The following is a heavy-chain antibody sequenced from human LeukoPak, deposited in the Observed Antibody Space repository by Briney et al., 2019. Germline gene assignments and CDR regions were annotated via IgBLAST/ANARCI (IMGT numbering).Heavy chain of an antibody. V-gene: IGHV3-21*01. Sequence: GGSLRLSCAASGFTFSSYSMNWVRQAPGKGLEWVSSISSSSSYIYYADSVKGRFTISRDNAKNSLYLQVNSLRAEDTAVYYCARDALRSSSFSYFDYWGQGTLITVSS. J-gene: IGHJ4*02. CDR3: ARDALRSSSFSYFDY. CDR2: ISSSSSYI. CDR1: GFTFSSYS. D-gene: IGHD6-6*01.